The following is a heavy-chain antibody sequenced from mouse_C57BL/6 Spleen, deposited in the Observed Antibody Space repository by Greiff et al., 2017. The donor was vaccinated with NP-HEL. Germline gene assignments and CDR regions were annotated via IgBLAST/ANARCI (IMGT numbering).Heavy chain of an antibody. CDR2: IYPGDGDT. Sequence: LVESGPELVKPGASVKISCKASGYAFSSSWMNWVKQRPGKGLEWIGRIYPGDGDTNYNGKFKGKATLTADKSSSTAYMQLSSLTSEDSAVYFCARQSYYSNYVRAMDYWGQGTSVTVSS. D-gene: IGHD2-5*01. V-gene: IGHV1-82*01. CDR1: GYAFSSSW. CDR3: ARQSYYSNYVRAMDY. J-gene: IGHJ4*01.